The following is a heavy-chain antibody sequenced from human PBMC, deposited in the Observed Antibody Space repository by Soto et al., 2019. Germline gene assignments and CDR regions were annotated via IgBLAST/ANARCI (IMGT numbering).Heavy chain of an antibody. CDR2: ISSSGSTI. J-gene: IGHJ5*02. CDR3: ARSFEKFGYPAAWFDP. CDR1: GFTFSDYY. V-gene: IGHV3-11*01. Sequence: PGGSLRLSCAASGFTFSDYYMSWIRQAPGKGLEWVSYISSSGSTIYYADSVKGRFTISRDNAKNSLYLQMNSLRAEDTAVYYCARSFEKFGYPAAWFDPWGQGTLVTVSS. D-gene: IGHD6-25*01.